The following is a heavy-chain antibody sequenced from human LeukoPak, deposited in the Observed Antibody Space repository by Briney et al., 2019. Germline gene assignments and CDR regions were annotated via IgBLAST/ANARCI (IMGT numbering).Heavy chain of an antibody. CDR2: FDPEDGET. Sequence: ASVKVSCKVSGYTLAELSMHWVRQAPGKGLEWMGGFDPEDGETIYAQKFQGRVTMTEDTSTDTAYMELSSLRSEDTAVYYCATDSRITIFGVVIINPHWGQGTMVTVSS. CDR3: ATDSRITIFGVVIINPH. D-gene: IGHD3-3*01. J-gene: IGHJ3*01. CDR1: GYTLAELS. V-gene: IGHV1-24*01.